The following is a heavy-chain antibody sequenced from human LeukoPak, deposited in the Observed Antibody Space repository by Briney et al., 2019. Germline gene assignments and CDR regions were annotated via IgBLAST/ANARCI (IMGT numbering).Heavy chain of an antibody. J-gene: IGHJ2*01. V-gene: IGHV3-30*18. CDR1: GFTFSDFG. D-gene: IGHD5-18*01. Sequence: PGGSLRLSCAASGFTFSDFGMKWVRQAPGKGLEWVAVISDDGSNTYYADSVKGRFTISRDNSKNTLYLQLNSLRAEDTAVYYCAKDADTATIIYWYFDLWGRGTLVTVSS. CDR2: ISDDGSNT. CDR3: AKDADTATIIYWYFDL.